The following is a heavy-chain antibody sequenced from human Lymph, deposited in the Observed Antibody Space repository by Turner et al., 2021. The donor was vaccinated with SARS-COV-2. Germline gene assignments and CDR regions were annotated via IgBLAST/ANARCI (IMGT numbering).Heavy chain of an antibody. D-gene: IGHD3-10*01. CDR2: ISVSGGST. V-gene: IGHV3-23*01. CDR3: AKGVRGVIIPEAFDI. J-gene: IGHJ3*02. Sequence: VQLLESGGGLVQPGGSLRLSCAAAGFTFSSYAMSWGRQAPGKGVWWVSSISVSGGSTYYADSVKGRFTISRDKSKNTLYLQMNSLRAEDTAVYYCAKGVRGVIIPEAFDIWGQGTMVTISS. CDR1: GFTFSSYA.